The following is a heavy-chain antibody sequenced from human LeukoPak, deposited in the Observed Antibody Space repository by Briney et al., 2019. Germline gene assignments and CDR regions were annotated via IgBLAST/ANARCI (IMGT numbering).Heavy chain of an antibody. CDR1: GYFISSGYY. V-gene: IGHV4-38-2*02. J-gene: IGHJ4*02. CDR3: VRWGPDTADPFDY. CDR2: IYHSGST. Sequence: PSETLSLTCTVSGYFISSGYYWGWIRQPPGEGLEWIGSIYHSGSTYYNPSLKSRVTISVDTSKNQFSLKLSSVTAADTAVYYCVRWGPDTADPFDYWGQGTLVTVSS. D-gene: IGHD5-18*01.